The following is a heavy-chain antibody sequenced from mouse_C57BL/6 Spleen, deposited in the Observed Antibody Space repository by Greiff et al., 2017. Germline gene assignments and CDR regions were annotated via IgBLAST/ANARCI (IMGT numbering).Heavy chain of an antibody. CDR3: ARCSYYDGSSPTV. J-gene: IGHJ1*03. Sequence: VQLQQPGAELVRPGSSVKLSCKASGYTFTSYWMHWVKQRPIQSLEWIGNIDPSDSETHYNQKFKDKATLTVDKSSSTAYMQLSSLTSEDSAVFYYARCSYYDGSSPTVWGTGTTVTVSS. D-gene: IGHD1-1*01. V-gene: IGHV1-52*01. CDR1: GYTFTSYW. CDR2: IDPSDSET.